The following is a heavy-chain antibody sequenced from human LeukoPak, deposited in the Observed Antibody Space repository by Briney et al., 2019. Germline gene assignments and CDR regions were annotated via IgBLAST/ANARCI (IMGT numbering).Heavy chain of an antibody. CDR2: IRSKVYGGTT. J-gene: IGHJ4*02. CDR3: ARPYYDSSGYFRC. Sequence: GRSLRLSCTASGFTFGDYAMSWFRQAPGKGLEWVGFIRSKVYGGTTEYAASVKGGFTISRDDSKSIAYLQMNSLITEDTAVYYCARPYYDSSGYFRCWGQGTLVTVSS. V-gene: IGHV3-49*03. D-gene: IGHD3-22*01. CDR1: GFTFGDYA.